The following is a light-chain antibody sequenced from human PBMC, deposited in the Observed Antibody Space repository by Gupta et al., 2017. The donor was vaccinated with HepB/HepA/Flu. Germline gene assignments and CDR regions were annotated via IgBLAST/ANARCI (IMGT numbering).Light chain of an antibody. CDR2: WAS. CDR1: QNVLYSSNKDL. V-gene: IGKV4-1*01. Sequence: DSVMTQSPDALAVSLGEGDTINCKSRQNVLYSSNKDLLARYQQKPGHPPKLLISWASTRESAVPDRFSGTGSVSDFTLTISSLQADDVAFYYCQQNYATPSTFGQGTRLEIK. J-gene: IGKJ5*01. CDR3: QQNYATPST.